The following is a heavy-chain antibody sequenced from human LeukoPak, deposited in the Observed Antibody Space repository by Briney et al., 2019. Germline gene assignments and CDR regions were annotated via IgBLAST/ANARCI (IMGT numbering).Heavy chain of an antibody. D-gene: IGHD6-13*01. CDR2: IYHSGST. Sequence: SGTLSLTCAVSGGSISSSNWWSWVRQPPGKGLEWIGEIYHSGSTNYNPSLKSRATISVDKSKNQYSLKLSSVTAADTAVYYCARSAAGIRGAFDVWGQGTMVTVSS. CDR1: GGSISSSNW. V-gene: IGHV4-4*02. J-gene: IGHJ3*01. CDR3: ARSAAGIRGAFDV.